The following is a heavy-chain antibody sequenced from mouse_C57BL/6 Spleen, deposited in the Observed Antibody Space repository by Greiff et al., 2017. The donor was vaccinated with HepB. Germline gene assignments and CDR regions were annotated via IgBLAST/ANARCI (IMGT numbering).Heavy chain of an antibody. Sequence: QVQLQQPGAELVKPGASAKLSCKASGYTFTSYWMHWVKQRPGQGLEWIGMIHPNSGSTNYNEKFKSKATLTVDKSSSTAYMQLSSLTSEDSAVYYCARRIYYDYDEYFDVWGTGTTVTVSS. CDR1: GYTFTSYW. CDR3: ARRIYYDYDEYFDV. D-gene: IGHD2-4*01. CDR2: IHPNSGST. V-gene: IGHV1-64*01. J-gene: IGHJ1*03.